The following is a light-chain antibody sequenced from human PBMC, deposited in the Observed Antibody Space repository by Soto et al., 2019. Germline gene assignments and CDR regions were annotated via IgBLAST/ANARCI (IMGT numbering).Light chain of an antibody. Sequence: DIQITQSPSTLSASVGDRVTITCRASQSISSWLAWYQQKPGKAPKLLIYDASSLESGVPSRFSGSGSGTEFTLTISSLQPDDFATYYCQQYNSLAFGQGTKVDIK. J-gene: IGKJ1*01. CDR2: DAS. CDR1: QSISSW. CDR3: QQYNSLA. V-gene: IGKV1-5*01.